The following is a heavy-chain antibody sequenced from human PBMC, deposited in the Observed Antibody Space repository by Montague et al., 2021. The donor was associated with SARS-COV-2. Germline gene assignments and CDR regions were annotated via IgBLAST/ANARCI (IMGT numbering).Heavy chain of an antibody. V-gene: IGHV4-59*01. Sequence: SETLSLTCEVSGDSISSYYWSWIQQSPGKGLEWIGYVHYTGSSKYTPSLKTRVTLSLDTPKNHFSLKLRSVTAADTAIYYCARAQNTCFIANCVNYFDVWGLGALVTVSS. CDR3: ARAQNTCFIANCVNYFDV. J-gene: IGHJ4*02. CDR1: GDSISSYY. CDR2: VHYTGSS. D-gene: IGHD1-1*01.